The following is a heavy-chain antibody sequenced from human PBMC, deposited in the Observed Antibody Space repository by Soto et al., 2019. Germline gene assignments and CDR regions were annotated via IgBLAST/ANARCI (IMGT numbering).Heavy chain of an antibody. CDR1: GGSFSGYH. CDR3: ARNGYGSGSYYPNFDY. D-gene: IGHD3-10*01. Sequence: SETLSLTCAVYGGSFSGYHWSWIRQPPGKGLEWIGEINHSGSTNYNPSLKSRVAISVDTSKNQFSLRLTSVTAADTAVYYCARNGYGSGSYYPNFDYWGQGTLVTVSS. CDR2: INHSGST. V-gene: IGHV4-34*01. J-gene: IGHJ4*02.